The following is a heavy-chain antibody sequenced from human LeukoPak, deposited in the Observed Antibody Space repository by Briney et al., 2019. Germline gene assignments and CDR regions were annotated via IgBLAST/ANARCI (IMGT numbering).Heavy chain of an antibody. V-gene: IGHV3-30*18. CDR2: IQFDGSDI. CDR1: GFTFSSYG. Sequence: PGGSLRLSCAASGFTFSSYGMHWVRQAPGKGLEWVAVIQFDGSDIFYAESVEGRFTVSRDNSKNTLYLQMNSLRPEDTSVYYCAKDQKLQPFHYWGQGTLVTVSS. J-gene: IGHJ4*02. D-gene: IGHD2-15*01. CDR3: AKDQKLQPFHY.